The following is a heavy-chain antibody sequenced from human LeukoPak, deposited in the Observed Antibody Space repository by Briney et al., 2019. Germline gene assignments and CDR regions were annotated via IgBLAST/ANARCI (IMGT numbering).Heavy chain of an antibody. D-gene: IGHD7-27*01. V-gene: IGHV1-18*01. CDR2: INTYNGNT. CDR1: GYTFSNYG. Sequence: ASVKVSCKASGYTFSNYGIGWVRQAPGQGLEWMGWINTYNGNTNNPQNFRDRVTMTADPSTSTAYLEMRGLRSDDTAVYYCARGLTGGMDCDYWGQGTLVTVSA. CDR3: ARGLTGGMDCDY. J-gene: IGHJ4*02.